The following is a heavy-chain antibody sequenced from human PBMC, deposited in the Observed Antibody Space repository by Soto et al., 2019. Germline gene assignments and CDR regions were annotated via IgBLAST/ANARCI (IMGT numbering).Heavy chain of an antibody. Sequence: PGGSLRLSCAASGFSFVNYAMNWVRQAPGKGLEWVSGLSGSGTSTYYADSVKGRFTISRDNSRDTLFLQMNSLTADDTAVYYCAKATTNGGWFNPFDSWGQGALVTVS. V-gene: IGHV3-23*01. J-gene: IGHJ4*02. CDR2: LSGSGTST. CDR1: GFSFVNYA. CDR3: AKATTNGGWFNPFDS. D-gene: IGHD6-19*01.